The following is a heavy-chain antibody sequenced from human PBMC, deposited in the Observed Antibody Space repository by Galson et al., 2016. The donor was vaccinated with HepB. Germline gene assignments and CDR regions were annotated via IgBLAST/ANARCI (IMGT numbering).Heavy chain of an antibody. J-gene: IGHJ4*02. D-gene: IGHD1-26*01. Sequence: TLSLTCTVSGGSISSGDYYWTWIRQLPGKGLEWIGYIYYSGSTYYNPSLKSRLTMSVDTSKNQFSLQLSSVTAADTAVYYCARSGIVGATTDYWGQGSLVTVSS. CDR2: IYYSGST. V-gene: IGHV4-31*03. CDR1: GGSISSGDYY. CDR3: ARSGIVGATTDY.